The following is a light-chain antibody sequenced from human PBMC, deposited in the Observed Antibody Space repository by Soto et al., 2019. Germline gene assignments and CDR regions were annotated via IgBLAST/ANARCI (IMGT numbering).Light chain of an antibody. V-gene: IGKV3-11*01. CDR2: DAS. Sequence: EIVLTQSPATLSLSPGDRATLSCRASQSVTIYLAWYQQKPGQAPRLLIYDASNRATGIPARFSGSGSGTDVTLTISSLEPEDFAVYYCQQRSAWPRTFGQGTKVEIK. J-gene: IGKJ1*01. CDR3: QQRSAWPRT. CDR1: QSVTIY.